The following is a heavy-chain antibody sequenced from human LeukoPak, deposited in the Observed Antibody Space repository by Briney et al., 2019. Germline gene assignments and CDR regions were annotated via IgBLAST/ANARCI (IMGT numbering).Heavy chain of an antibody. CDR2: IYYTGTT. D-gene: IGHD3-10*01. V-gene: IGHV4-39*01. J-gene: IGHJ5*02. CDR3: ARLPYYYGSGSWFDP. Sequence: SETLSLTCTVSGGSISSSTYHWAWIRQPPGKGLEWMGSIYYTGTTYYNPSLKSRVTLSVDTSKNQFSLNLSSVTAADTAVYYCARLPYYYGSGSWFDPWGQGTLVTVSS. CDR1: GGSISSSTYH.